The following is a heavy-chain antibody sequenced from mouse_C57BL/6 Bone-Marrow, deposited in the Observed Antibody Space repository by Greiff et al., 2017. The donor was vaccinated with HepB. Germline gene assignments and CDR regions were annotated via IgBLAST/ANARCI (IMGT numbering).Heavy chain of an antibody. CDR2: ISDGGSYT. CDR1: GFTFSSYA. Sequence: EVKLQESGGGLVKPGGSLKLSCAASGFTFSSYAMSWVRQTPDKRLEWVATISDGGSYTYYPDNVKGRFTISRDNAKNNLYLQMSHLKSEDTAMYYCARDYAWFAYWGQGTLVTVSA. D-gene: IGHD1-1*02. CDR3: ARDYAWFAY. J-gene: IGHJ3*01. V-gene: IGHV5-4*01.